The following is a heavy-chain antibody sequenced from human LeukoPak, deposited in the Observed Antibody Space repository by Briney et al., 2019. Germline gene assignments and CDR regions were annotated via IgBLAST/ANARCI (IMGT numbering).Heavy chain of an antibody. CDR3: ARGRWAPFDS. CDR2: IKQDGSEK. V-gene: IGHV3-7*01. CDR1: GFTSSDYW. D-gene: IGHD6-13*01. J-gene: IGHJ4*02. Sequence: GGSLRLSCAASGFTSSDYWMHWVRQAPGKGLEWVANIKQDGSEKNYVASVKGRFTISRDNAKNSLYLQMNSLRAEDTALYYCARGRWAPFDSWGQGTLVTVSS.